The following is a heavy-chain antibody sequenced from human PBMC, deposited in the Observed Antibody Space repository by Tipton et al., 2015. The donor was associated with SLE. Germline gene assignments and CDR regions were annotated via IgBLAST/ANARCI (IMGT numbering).Heavy chain of an antibody. CDR2: IYYSGST. CDR3: ARGTDPMVRDY. Sequence: LRLSCTVSGGSIRSYYWSWIRQPPGKGLEWIGYIYYSGSTNYNPSLKSRVTISIDTSKNQFSLKLSSVTAADTAVYYCARGTDPMVRDYWGQGTLVTVSS. V-gene: IGHV4-59*08. CDR1: GGSIRSYY. J-gene: IGHJ4*02. D-gene: IGHD3-10*01.